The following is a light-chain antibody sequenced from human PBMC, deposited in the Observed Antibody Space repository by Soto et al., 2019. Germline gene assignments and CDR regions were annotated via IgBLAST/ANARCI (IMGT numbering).Light chain of an antibody. V-gene: IGLV1-44*01. Sequence: QSVLAHPPSASGAPGQRGPISCSGSSSNIGSKTVNWYQQLPGTVPKLLIYNSYQRPSGVPDRFSGSKSGTSASLAISGLQSEDEADYYCAAWDASLNGYVFGAGTKVTVL. CDR1: SSNIGSKT. J-gene: IGLJ1*01. CDR2: NSY. CDR3: AAWDASLNGYV.